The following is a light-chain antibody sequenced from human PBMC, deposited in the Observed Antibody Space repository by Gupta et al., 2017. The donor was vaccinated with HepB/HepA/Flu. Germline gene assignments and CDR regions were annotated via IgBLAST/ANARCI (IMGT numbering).Light chain of an antibody. CDR1: QDISNY. Sequence: IQMTQSPSSLSASVGDRVTITCQASQDISNYLNWYQQKPGKAPKLLIYDASNLETGVPSRFSGSGSGTDFTVTISSLQPEDIATYYCQQYDNLPITFGQGTRLEIK. V-gene: IGKV1-33*01. CDR3: QQYDNLPIT. J-gene: IGKJ5*01. CDR2: DAS.